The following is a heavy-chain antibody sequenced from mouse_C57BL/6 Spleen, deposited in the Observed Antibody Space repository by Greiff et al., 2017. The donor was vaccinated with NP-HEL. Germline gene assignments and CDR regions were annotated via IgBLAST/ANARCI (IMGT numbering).Heavy chain of an antibody. CDR1: GYTFTEYT. V-gene: IGHV1-62-2*01. CDR2: FYPGSGSI. D-gene: IGHD1-1*01. CDR3: ARHEDTGYYGSSYGWFAY. Sequence: QVQLKESGAELVKPGASVKLSCKASGYTFTEYTIHWVKQRSGQGLEWIGWFYPGSGSIKYNEKFKDKATLTADKSSSTVYMELSRLTSEDSAVYFCARHEDTGYYGSSYGWFAYWGQGTLVTVSA. J-gene: IGHJ3*01.